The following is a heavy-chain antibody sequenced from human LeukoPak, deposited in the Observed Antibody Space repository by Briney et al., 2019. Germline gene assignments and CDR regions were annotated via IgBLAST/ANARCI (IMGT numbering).Heavy chain of an antibody. J-gene: IGHJ4*02. CDR1: GFTFSCFS. V-gene: IGHV3-48*01. Sequence: GGSLRPSCAASGFTFSCFSMNWVRQAPGKGLEWVSYISSSSSTTYYADSVKGRLTISRDNAKNSLYLQMNSLRAEDTAVYYCARDGYPYYYDSSGYSPLDYWGQGTLVSVSS. CDR3: ARDGYPYYYDSSGYSPLDY. CDR2: ISSSSSTT. D-gene: IGHD3-22*01.